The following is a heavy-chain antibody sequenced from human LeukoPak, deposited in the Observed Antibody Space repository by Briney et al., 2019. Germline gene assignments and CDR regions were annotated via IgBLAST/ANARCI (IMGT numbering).Heavy chain of an antibody. J-gene: IGHJ6*02. CDR3: ARDKTPYSSGWYRVYYYYGMDV. CDR1: GFTFSSYS. Sequence: GGSLRLSCAASGFTFSSYSMNWVRQAPGKGLEWVSSISSSSYIYYADSVKGRFTISRDNAKNSLYLQMNSLRAEDTAVYYCARDKTPYSSGWYRVYYYYGMDVWGQGTTVTVSS. D-gene: IGHD6-19*01. V-gene: IGHV3-21*01. CDR2: ISSSSYI.